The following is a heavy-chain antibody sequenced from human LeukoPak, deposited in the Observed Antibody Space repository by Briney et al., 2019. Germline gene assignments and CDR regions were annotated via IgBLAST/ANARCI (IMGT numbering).Heavy chain of an antibody. CDR3: VRGEGTSPIYY. CDR1: AGTLTSHA. CDR2: IIPLFGPA. Sequence: ASVKVSCTASAGTLTSHAFSWVRQAPGEGFEWMGGIIPLFGPAIYAQNCQGGVTITTDESTSTGYMELRSLRSEDTAVYYCVRGEGTSPIYYWGQGTLVTVSS. D-gene: IGHD1-7*01. J-gene: IGHJ4*02. V-gene: IGHV1-69*05.